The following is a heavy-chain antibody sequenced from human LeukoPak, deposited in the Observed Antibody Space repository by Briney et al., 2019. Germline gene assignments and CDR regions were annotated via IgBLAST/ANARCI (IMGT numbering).Heavy chain of an antibody. CDR1: GGSISSGGYY. CDR2: IYYSGST. Sequence: PSQTLSLTCTVSGGSISSGGYYWSWIRQHPGKGLEWIGYIYYSGSTYYNPSLKSRVTISVDTSKNQFSLKLSSVTAADTAVYYCATHYYDSSGYGPYYFDYWAREPWSPSPQ. V-gene: IGHV4-31*03. J-gene: IGHJ4*02. D-gene: IGHD3-22*01. CDR3: ATHYYDSSGYGPYYFDY.